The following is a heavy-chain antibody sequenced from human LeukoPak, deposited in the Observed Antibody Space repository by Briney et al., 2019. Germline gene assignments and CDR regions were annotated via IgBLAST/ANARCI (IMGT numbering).Heavy chain of an antibody. Sequence: GGSLRLSCAASGFTFSSYSMNWVRQAPGKGLEWVSSISSSSSYIYYADSVKGRFTISRDNSKNTLYLQMNSLRAEDTAVYYCARRGSTSWLFDYWGQGTLVTVSS. CDR3: ARRGSTSWLFDY. V-gene: IGHV3-21*04. J-gene: IGHJ4*02. D-gene: IGHD6-13*01. CDR1: GFTFSSYS. CDR2: ISSSSSYI.